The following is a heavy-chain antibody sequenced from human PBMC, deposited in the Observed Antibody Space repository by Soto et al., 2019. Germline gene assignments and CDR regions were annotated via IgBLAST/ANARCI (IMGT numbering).Heavy chain of an antibody. D-gene: IGHD6-6*01. CDR2: INDSGST. V-gene: IGHV4-34*01. J-gene: IGHJ6*03. CDR3: ARRNTAARLAYYDDMDV. Sequence: QVQVQQWGAGLLKPSETLSLTCDVYGGPFSGYYCTWIRQPPGKGLEWIGEINDSGSTNYNPSLNSRVTISVDASNNQFHLKLSSVTAADTAVYYCARRNTAARLAYYDDMDVWGKGTTVTVSS. CDR1: GGPFSGYY.